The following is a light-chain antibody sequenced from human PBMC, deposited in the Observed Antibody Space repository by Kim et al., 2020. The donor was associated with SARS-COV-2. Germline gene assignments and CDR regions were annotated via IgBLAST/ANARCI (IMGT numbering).Light chain of an antibody. CDR1: SSDIGAYDS. V-gene: IGLV2-8*01. Sequence: QSALTLPPSASGSPGQSVTISCTGTSSDIGAYDSVSWYQQHPGEAPKLMIYDISERPSGVPARFSGSKSDNTASMSVSGLQAEDEAEDYCGSYAGSNNLVFGGGTQLTVL. CDR2: DIS. CDR3: GSYAGSNNLV. J-gene: IGLJ2*01.